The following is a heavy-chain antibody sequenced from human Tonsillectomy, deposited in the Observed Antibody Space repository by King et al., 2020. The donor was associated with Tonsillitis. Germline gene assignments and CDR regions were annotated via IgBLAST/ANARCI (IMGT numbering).Heavy chain of an antibody. CDR1: GFTFSGSA. CDR2: IRSKANSYAT. D-gene: IGHD2-21*02. Sequence: VQLVESGGGLVQPGGSLKLSCAASGFTFSGSAMHWARQASGKGLEWVGRIRSKANSYATAYAASVKGRFTISRDDSKNTAYLQMNSLKTEDTAVYYCTRSGNCGGDCYYDYRGQGTLVTVSS. CDR3: TRSGNCGGDCYYDY. V-gene: IGHV3-73*02. J-gene: IGHJ4*02.